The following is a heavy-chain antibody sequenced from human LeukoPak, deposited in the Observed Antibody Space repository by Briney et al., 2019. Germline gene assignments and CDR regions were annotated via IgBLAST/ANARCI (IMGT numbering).Heavy chain of an antibody. Sequence: SQTLSLTCTVSGGSISSGSYYWSWIRQPAGKGLEWIGHIYTSGSTNYNPSLKSRVTISVDTSKNQFSLKLSSVTAADTAVYYCAREGSTMVRGPWFDPWGQGTLVTVSS. CDR1: GGSISSGSYY. D-gene: IGHD3-10*01. V-gene: IGHV4-61*09. CDR3: AREGSTMVRGPWFDP. J-gene: IGHJ5*02. CDR2: IYTSGST.